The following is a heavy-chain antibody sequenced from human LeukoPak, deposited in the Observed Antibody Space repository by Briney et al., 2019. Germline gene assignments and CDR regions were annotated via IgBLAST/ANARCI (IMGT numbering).Heavy chain of an antibody. D-gene: IGHD4-23*01. CDR2: IKQDGSEK. CDR3: AITPKVVTPSS. V-gene: IGHV3-7*01. CDR1: GFTFSRSA. Sequence: GGSLRLSCAASGFTFSRSAMNWVRQAPGKGLEWVANIKQDGSEKYYVDSVKGRFTISRDNAKSSLYLQMNSLRAEDTAVYYCAITPKVVTPSSWGQGTLVTVSS. J-gene: IGHJ4*02.